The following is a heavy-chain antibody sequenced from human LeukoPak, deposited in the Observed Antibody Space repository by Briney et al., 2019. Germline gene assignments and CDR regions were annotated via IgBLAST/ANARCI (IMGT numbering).Heavy chain of an antibody. CDR3: ARHDYYDSSGYLDY. V-gene: IGHV4-61*08. CDR1: GGSISSGGYS. J-gene: IGHJ4*02. Sequence: SQTLSLTCAVSGGSISSGGYSWSWIRQPPGKGLEWIGYIHYTGSTSYNPSLKSRVTTSVDTSKNQFSLRLSSVTAADTAVYYCARHDYYDSSGYLDYWGQGTLVTVSS. D-gene: IGHD3-22*01. CDR2: IHYTGST.